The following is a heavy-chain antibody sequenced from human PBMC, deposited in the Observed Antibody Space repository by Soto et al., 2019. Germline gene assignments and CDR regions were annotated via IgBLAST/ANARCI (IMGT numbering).Heavy chain of an antibody. CDR1: GFSLSTSGVG. CDR2: IYWDDDK. Sequence: SGPTLVHPTQTLTLTCTFSGFSLSTSGVGVGWIRQPPGKALEWLALIYWDDDKRYSPSLKSRHTITKDTSKNQVALTMTNMDPVDTATYYCAHTLFTIFGVVTPYYFDYWGQGTLVTVSS. V-gene: IGHV2-5*02. D-gene: IGHD3-3*01. J-gene: IGHJ4*02. CDR3: AHTLFTIFGVVTPYYFDY.